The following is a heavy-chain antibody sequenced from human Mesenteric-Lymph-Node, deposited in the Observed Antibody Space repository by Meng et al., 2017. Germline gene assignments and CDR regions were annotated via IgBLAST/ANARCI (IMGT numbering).Heavy chain of an antibody. CDR1: GDSISSTDYY. CDR3: ARRRGGSGRDC. CDR2: IYHSGST. V-gene: IGHV4-39*01. J-gene: IGHJ4*02. Sequence: QVQLQESGPGLVKPSGTLSLTCTVSGDSISSTDYYWSWVRQPPGKGLEWIGAIYHSGSTSYNPSLQSRVTMFVDTSKNQFSLMLTSVTATDTAVYYCARRRGGSGRDCWGQGTLVTVSS. D-gene: IGHD3-10*01.